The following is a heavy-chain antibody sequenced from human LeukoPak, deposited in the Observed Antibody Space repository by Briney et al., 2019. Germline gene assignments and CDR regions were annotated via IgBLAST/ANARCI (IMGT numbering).Heavy chain of an antibody. Sequence: PSETLSLTCTVSGGSISSGSYYWSWIRQPAGKGLEWIGRIYTSGSTNYNPSLKSRVTISVDTSKNQFSLKLSSVTAADTAVYYCARALRITGTTGYYFDYWGQGTLVTVSS. CDR3: ARALRITGTTGYYFDY. CDR1: GGSISSGSYY. CDR2: IYTSGST. V-gene: IGHV4-61*02. J-gene: IGHJ4*02. D-gene: IGHD1-7*01.